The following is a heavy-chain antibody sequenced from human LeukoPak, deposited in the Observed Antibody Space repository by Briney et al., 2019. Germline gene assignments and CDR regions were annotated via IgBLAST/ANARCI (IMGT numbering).Heavy chain of an antibody. CDR1: GGSISSSSYY. J-gene: IGHJ6*03. Sequence: SETLSLTCTVSGGSISSSSYYWGCIRQPPGKGLEWIGSIYYSGSTYYNASLQSRVTISIETSKNQISLRLSSVTAADTAVYYCARHKDYYYSYMDVWGKGTTVTISS. CDR2: IYYSGST. V-gene: IGHV4-39*01. CDR3: ARHKDYYYSYMDV.